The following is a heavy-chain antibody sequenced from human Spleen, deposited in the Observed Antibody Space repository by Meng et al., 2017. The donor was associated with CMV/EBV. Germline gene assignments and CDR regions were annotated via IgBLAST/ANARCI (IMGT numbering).Heavy chain of an antibody. V-gene: IGHV4-34*02. CDR3: AREDCSGGSCSYFDY. D-gene: IGHD2-15*01. J-gene: IGHJ4*02. CDR1: GESFSGYY. Sequence: QVQLQQWGEGLLKPSETLSLTCAVYGESFSGYYWSWIRQPPGKGLQWIGEINHSGSTNYNPSLKSRVTISVDTSKNQFSLKLSSVTAADTAVYYCAREDCSGGSCSYFDYWGRGTLVTVSS. CDR2: INHSGST.